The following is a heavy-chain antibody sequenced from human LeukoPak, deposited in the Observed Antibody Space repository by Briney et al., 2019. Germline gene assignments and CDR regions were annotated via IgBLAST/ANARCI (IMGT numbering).Heavy chain of an antibody. J-gene: IGHJ4*02. D-gene: IGHD2-2*01. V-gene: IGHV3-30*02. Sequence: GGSLRLSCAASGFTFSDYGIHWVRQAPGKGLEWVAFIVYDGSSEFYADSVKGRFTISRDNSKNTLFLQMNSLRVEDTAVYYCVRDQAYYWGQGTLVTVSS. CDR2: IVYDGSSE. CDR1: GFTFSDYG. CDR3: VRDQAYY.